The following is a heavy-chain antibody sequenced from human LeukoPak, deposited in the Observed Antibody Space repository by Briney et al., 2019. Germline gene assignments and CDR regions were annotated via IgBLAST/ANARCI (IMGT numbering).Heavy chain of an antibody. J-gene: IGHJ4*02. CDR1: GGSISISRSY. V-gene: IGHV4-39*01. CDR3: ARYSGMGYSPGTYSNS. D-gene: IGHD1-26*01. Sequence: PSETLSLTCSVSGGSISISRSYWGWIRQPPGKGLEWIGSIYYSENTYYNASLKSRVTISVDTSKNQFSLKLTSVTAADTAVYYCARYSGMGYSPGTYSNSWGQGTRVTVSS. CDR2: IYYSENT.